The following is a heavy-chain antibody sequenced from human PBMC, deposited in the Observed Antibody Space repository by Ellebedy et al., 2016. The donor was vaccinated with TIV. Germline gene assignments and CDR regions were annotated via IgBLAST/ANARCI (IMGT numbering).Heavy chain of an antibody. D-gene: IGHD1-26*01. CDR3: ARGPLGGTLRAFDS. V-gene: IGHV3-33*01. J-gene: IGHJ4*02. Sequence: GESLKISCAASGFRFSSYGIHWVRQAPGTGLEWVALLWYEGSYKYYGDSVKGRFTISRDDYKNTVYLQMNSLRADDTAIYHCARGPLGGTLRAFDSWGQGTLVTVSS. CDR2: LWYEGSYK. CDR1: GFRFSSYG.